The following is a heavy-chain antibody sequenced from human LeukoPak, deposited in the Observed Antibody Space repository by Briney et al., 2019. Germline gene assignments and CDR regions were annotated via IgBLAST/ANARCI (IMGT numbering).Heavy chain of an antibody. D-gene: IGHD6-25*01. CDR3: AKIAAGGPAYYFDS. Sequence: GGSLRLSCEASGFTFSDYYMSWIRQAPGKGLEYVSSITVSGSTYYADSVKGRFTISRDNSKNTLSLQMTSLRAEDTAMYYCAKIAAGGPAYYFDSWGQGVLVTVSS. V-gene: IGHV3-53*01. CDR2: ITVSGST. J-gene: IGHJ4*02. CDR1: GFTFSDYY.